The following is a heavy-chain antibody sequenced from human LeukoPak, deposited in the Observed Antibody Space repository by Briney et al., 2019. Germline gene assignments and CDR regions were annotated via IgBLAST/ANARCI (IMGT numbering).Heavy chain of an antibody. CDR3: ARVGLDYDFWSGYYREDAFDI. V-gene: IGHV3-30*03. D-gene: IGHD3-3*01. CDR2: ISYDGSNE. J-gene: IGHJ3*02. CDR1: GFIFSLYC. Sequence: PGGSLRLSCAASGFIFSLYCMHWVRQAPGKGLEWVAVISYDGSNEYYADSVKGRFTISRDNSKNTLYLQMNSLRAEDTAVYYCARVGLDYDFWSGYYREDAFDIWGQGTMVTVSS.